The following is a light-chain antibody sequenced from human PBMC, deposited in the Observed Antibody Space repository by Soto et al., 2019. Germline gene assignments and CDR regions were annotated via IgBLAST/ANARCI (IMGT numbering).Light chain of an antibody. Sequence: EIVLTQSPATLCVYPGERATLSCRASQSVSSNLAWYQQKPGQAPRLLIFAASTRATGIAARFSGRGSGIEFTLTISSLESEDFAVYFCQQYNKWPLAFGHGTKVDIK. CDR1: QSVSSN. V-gene: IGKV3-15*01. J-gene: IGKJ1*01. CDR3: QQYNKWPLA. CDR2: AAS.